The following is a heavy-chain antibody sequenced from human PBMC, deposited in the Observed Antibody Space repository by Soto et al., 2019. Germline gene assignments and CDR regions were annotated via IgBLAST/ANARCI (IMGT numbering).Heavy chain of an antibody. D-gene: IGHD2-2*01. J-gene: IGHJ4*02. CDR1: GFTFSNSA. CDR3: ARDRLTVVPAAQVPDFDY. CDR2: ISSDERNK. Sequence: QVHLVESGGGVVQPGRSLRLSCAASGFTFSNSAFPWVRQAPGKGLEWVAVISSDERNKHYADSVKGRFTISRDNPKSKLYRQMSSLRPEDTALYYCARDRLTVVPAAQVPDFDYWGKGTLVTVSS. V-gene: IGHV3-30*14.